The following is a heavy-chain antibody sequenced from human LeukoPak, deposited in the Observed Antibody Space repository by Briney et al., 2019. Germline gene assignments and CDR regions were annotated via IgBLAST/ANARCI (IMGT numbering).Heavy chain of an antibody. CDR2: IWYDGSNK. V-gene: IGHV3-33*06. CDR1: GFTFSSYG. J-gene: IGHJ4*02. Sequence: GGSLRLSCAASGFTFSSYGMHWVRQAPGKGLEWVAVIWYDGSNKYYADSVKGRFTISRDNSKNTLYLQMNSLRAEDTAVYYCAKDEVGGYYYDSSGPTWDYWGQGTLVTVSS. CDR3: AKDEVGGYYYDSSGPTWDY. D-gene: IGHD3-22*01.